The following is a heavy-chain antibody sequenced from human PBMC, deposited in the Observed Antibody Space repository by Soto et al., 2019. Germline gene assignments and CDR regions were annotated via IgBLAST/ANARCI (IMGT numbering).Heavy chain of an antibody. Sequence: QVQLVQSGAEVKKPGSSVKVSCKASGGTFSSYAISWVRQAPGQGLEWMGGIIPIFGTANYAQKFQGRVTITAHESTSTAYMELSSLRSEDTAVYYCARGTYYYDSSGYDDWYFDLWGRGTLVTVSS. CDR2: IIPIFGTA. V-gene: IGHV1-69*12. J-gene: IGHJ2*01. CDR1: GGTFSSYA. D-gene: IGHD3-22*01. CDR3: ARGTYYYDSSGYDDWYFDL.